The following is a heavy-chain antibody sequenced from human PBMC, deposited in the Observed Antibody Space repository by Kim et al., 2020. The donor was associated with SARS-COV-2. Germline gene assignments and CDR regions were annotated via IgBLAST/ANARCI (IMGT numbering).Heavy chain of an antibody. V-gene: IGHV4-34*01. J-gene: IGHJ4*02. D-gene: IGHD2-2*01. CDR3: ARGGCPHRHGTSCYYYFDY. CDR2: INHSGST. CDR1: GGSFSGYY. Sequence: SETLSLTCAVYGGSFSGYYWSWIRQPPGKGLEWIGEINHSGSTNYNPSLKSRVTISVDTSKNQFSLKLSSVTAADTAVYYCARGGCPHRHGTSCYYYFDYWGQGTLVTVSS.